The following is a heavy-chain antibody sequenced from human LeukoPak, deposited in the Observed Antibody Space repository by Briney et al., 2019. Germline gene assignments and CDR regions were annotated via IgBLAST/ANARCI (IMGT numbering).Heavy chain of an antibody. J-gene: IGHJ4*02. CDR2: ISYDGSNK. D-gene: IGHD2-21*01. V-gene: IGHV3-30-3*01. CDR1: GFTFSSYA. Sequence: GGSLRLSCAASGFTFSSYAMHWVRQAPGKGLEWVAVISYDGSNKYYADSVKGRFTISRDNSKNTLYLQMNSLRAEDTAVYYCARDGCGADCYRYYFDYWGQGALVTVSS. CDR3: ARDGCGADCYRYYFDY.